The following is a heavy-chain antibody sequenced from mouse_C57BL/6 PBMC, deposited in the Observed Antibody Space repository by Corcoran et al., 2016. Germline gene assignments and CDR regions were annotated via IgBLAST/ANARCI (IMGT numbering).Heavy chain of an antibody. Sequence: QIQLVQSGPELKKPGETVKISCKASGYTFTTYGMSWVKQAPGKGLKWMGWINTYSGVPTYADDFKGRFAFSLETSASTAYLQIKNRKNEDTATYFCARRRGYYYGTPWFAYWGQGTLVTVSA. D-gene: IGHD1-1*01. CDR3: ARRRGYYYGTPWFAY. CDR2: INTYSGVP. J-gene: IGHJ3*01. V-gene: IGHV9-3*01. CDR1: GYTFTTYG.